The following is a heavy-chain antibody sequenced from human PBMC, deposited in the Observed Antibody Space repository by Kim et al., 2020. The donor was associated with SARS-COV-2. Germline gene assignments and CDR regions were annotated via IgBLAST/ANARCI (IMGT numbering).Heavy chain of an antibody. CDR1: GFTFSTYG. Sequence: GGSLRLSCADSGFTFSTYGMHWVRQAPGKGLEWVASITSDRRYEYYADSVKGRFTISRDNSKNSLYLQMNSLRAEDTAMYYCARGRCGYVVWGVDYWGQGTLVTVSS. CDR2: ITSDRRYE. CDR3: ARGRCGYVVWGVDY. V-gene: IGHV3-21*01. D-gene: IGHD3-22*01. J-gene: IGHJ4*02.